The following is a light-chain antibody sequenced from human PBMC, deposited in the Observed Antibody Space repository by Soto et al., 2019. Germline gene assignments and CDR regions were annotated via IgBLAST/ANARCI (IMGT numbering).Light chain of an antibody. CDR1: QSTSSY. J-gene: IGKJ4*01. CDR3: QQSYDNLT. CDR2: AAS. V-gene: IGKV1-39*01. Sequence: DIQMTQSPSSLSASVGDRVTITCRASQSTSSYLNWYQQKPGKAPKLLIYAASSLQSGVPSRFSGSGSGTDFTLSISSLQPEDFATYYCQQSYDNLTFGGGTKVEIK.